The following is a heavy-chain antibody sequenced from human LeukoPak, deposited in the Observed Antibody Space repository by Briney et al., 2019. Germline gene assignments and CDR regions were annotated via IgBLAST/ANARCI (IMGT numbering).Heavy chain of an antibody. CDR3: ARGDGWYFY. D-gene: IGHD6-19*01. CDR1: GGSITSYY. Sequence: SEPLSITCSVSGGSITSYYWSWIRQPPGKGLEWIGYIYYSGSANYNPSLKSRLTISVDTSKNQFSLKLNSVTAADTAVYYCARGDGWYFYWGQGTLVTVPS. CDR2: IYYSGSA. V-gene: IGHV4-59*01. J-gene: IGHJ4*02.